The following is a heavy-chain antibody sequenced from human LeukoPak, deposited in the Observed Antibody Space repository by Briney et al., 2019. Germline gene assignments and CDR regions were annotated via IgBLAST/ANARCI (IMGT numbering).Heavy chain of an antibody. CDR3: ARDYGDYEFDI. CDR1: GYTFTVYY. V-gene: IGHV1-2*02. CDR2: INPNSGVT. Sequence: ASVKVSCKASGYTFTVYYMHCVRQAPGQGLVWMGWINPNSGVTNSAQQFQGRVTMTRDTSISTAYMELSRLRSDDTAVYYCARDYGDYEFDIWGQGTMVTVSS. J-gene: IGHJ3*02. D-gene: IGHD4-17*01.